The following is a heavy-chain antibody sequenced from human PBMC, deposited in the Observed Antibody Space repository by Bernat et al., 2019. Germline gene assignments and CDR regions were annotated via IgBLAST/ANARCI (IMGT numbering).Heavy chain of an antibody. CDR1: GGSISSYY. J-gene: IGHJ6*02. CDR2: IYYSGST. D-gene: IGHD3-10*01. CDR3: ARDSLVGSGSYTYGMDV. V-gene: IGHV4-59*01. Sequence: QVQLQESGPGLVKPSETLSLTCTVSGGSISSYYWSWIRQPPGKGLEWIGYIYYSGSTNYNPSLKSRVTISVDTSKNQFSLKLSSVTAADTAVYYCARDSLVGSGSYTYGMDVWGQGTTVTVSS.